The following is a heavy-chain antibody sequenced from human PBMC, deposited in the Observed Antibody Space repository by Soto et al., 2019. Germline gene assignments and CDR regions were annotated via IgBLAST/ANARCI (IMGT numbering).Heavy chain of an antibody. CDR1: GFTFSSYS. D-gene: IGHD3-3*01. J-gene: IGHJ6*03. CDR2: ISSSSSYI. V-gene: IGHV3-21*01. CDR3: ARDIPYYDFWSGYPNPDYYMDV. Sequence: PGGSLRLSCAASGFTFSSYSMNWVRQAPGKGLEWVSSISSSSSYIYYADSVKGRFTISRDNAKNSLYLQMNSLRAEGTAVYYCARDIPYYDFWSGYPNPDYYMDVWGKGTTVTVSS.